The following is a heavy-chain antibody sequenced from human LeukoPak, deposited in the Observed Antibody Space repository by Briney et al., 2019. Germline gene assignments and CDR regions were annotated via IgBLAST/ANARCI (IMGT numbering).Heavy chain of an antibody. CDR1: DGSVSSADFY. D-gene: IGHD5-12*01. Sequence: PSETLSLTCSVSDGSVSSADFYWSWIRQHPGKGLEWIGHIHYSGRTYYNPSLKSRVAISLDTSKNQFSLKLGSVTAADTAVYYCARDRYGGYDWDFYYYGMDVWGKGTTVTVSS. CDR2: IHYSGRT. V-gene: IGHV4-31*03. CDR3: ARDRYGGYDWDFYYYGMDV. J-gene: IGHJ6*04.